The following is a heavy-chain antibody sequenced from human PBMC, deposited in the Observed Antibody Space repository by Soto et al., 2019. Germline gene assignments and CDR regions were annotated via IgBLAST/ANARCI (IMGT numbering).Heavy chain of an antibody. CDR3: ARNTSRLRWFDS. J-gene: IGHJ5*01. CDR1: GVSIKSGDNY. V-gene: IGHV4-30-4*08. D-gene: IGHD6-13*01. CDR2: IYYVGST. Sequence: SETLSLTCSVSGVSIKSGDNYWSWFRQPPGKGLEWIGNIYYVGSTSYNPSLKSRVSMSVDTSKNQFSLKLTSVTAADTAVYYCARNTSRLRWFDSWGQGTLVTVS.